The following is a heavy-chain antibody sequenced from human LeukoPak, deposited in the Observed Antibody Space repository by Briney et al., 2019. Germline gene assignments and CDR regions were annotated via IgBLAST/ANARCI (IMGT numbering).Heavy chain of an antibody. J-gene: IGHJ4*02. V-gene: IGHV4-38-2*02. CDR3: ARRGASGYDY. D-gene: IGHD3-10*01. Sequence: KTSETLSLTCSVSGYRISSGYEWGWIRQPPGKGLEWLGSIGYSGNTYDNPSLKSRVTMSVDTPKNQFSLRLTSVTAADTAVYFCARRGASGYDYWSQGTLVTVSS. CDR2: IGYSGNT. CDR1: GYRISSGYE.